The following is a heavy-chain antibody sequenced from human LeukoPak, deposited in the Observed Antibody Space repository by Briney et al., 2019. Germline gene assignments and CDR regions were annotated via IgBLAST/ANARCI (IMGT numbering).Heavy chain of an antibody. J-gene: IGHJ4*02. CDR2: ISSTSSYI. CDR3: ASGEWPQNY. Sequence: GGSLRLSCAASGFSFSTYNMNWVRQPPGKGLEWVSFISSTSSYIYYADSMKGRFTISRDNAKNSLYLQMNGLRAEDTAVYYCASGEWPQNYWGQGTLVTVSS. CDR1: GFSFSTYN. V-gene: IGHV3-21*01. D-gene: IGHD3-10*01.